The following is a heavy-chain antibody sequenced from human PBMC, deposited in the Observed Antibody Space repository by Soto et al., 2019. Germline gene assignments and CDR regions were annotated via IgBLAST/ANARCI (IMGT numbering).Heavy chain of an antibody. Sequence: GGSLRLSCAASGFTFSSYAMHWVRQAPGKGLEWVAVISYDGSNKYYADSVKGRFTISRDNSKNTLYLQMNSLRAEDTAVYYCARDQFASLLYYYDSSGYFDYWGQGTLVTVSS. CDR1: GFTFSSYA. CDR2: ISYDGSNK. CDR3: ARDQFASLLYYYDSSGYFDY. V-gene: IGHV3-30*04. J-gene: IGHJ4*02. D-gene: IGHD3-22*01.